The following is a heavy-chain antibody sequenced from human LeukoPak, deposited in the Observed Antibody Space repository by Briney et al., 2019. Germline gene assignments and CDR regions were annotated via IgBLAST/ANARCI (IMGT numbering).Heavy chain of an antibody. CDR2: INGDGSTT. J-gene: IGHJ4*02. CDR1: GFTLSTYG. V-gene: IGHV3-74*03. Sequence: GGSLRLSCAASGFTLSTYGITWVGQAQGKGLVWVALINGDGSTTTHADSVKGRFTISRDNAKNTAYLHMNSLRDEDTAVYFCARDYAGSPDYWGQGTLVTVSA. D-gene: IGHD3-10*01. CDR3: ARDYAGSPDY.